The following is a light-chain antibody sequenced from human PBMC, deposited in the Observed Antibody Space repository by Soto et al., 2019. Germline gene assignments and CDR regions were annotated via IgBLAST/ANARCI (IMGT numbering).Light chain of an antibody. V-gene: IGLV1-47*01. CDR2: RNN. Sequence: QSALTQPPSASGTPGQRVTISCSGSSSNIGSKYVYWYQQLPGTAPKLLMYRNNQRPSGVPDRFSGSKSGTSASLAISGLRSEDEADYYCAAWDAGVSGPAFGGGTKRPS. J-gene: IGLJ2*01. CDR3: AAWDAGVSGPA. CDR1: SSNIGSKY.